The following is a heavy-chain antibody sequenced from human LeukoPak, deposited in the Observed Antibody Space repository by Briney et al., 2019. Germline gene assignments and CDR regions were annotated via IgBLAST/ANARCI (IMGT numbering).Heavy chain of an antibody. Sequence: PSQTLSLTCTVSGGSISSGSYYWSWIRQPAGKGLEWIGRIYTSGSTNYNPSLKSRVTISVDTSKNQFSLKLSSVTAADTAVYYCARAHYDFWSGFSPDAFDIWGQGTMVTVSS. V-gene: IGHV4-61*02. D-gene: IGHD3-3*01. J-gene: IGHJ3*02. CDR3: ARAHYDFWSGFSPDAFDI. CDR2: IYTSGST. CDR1: GGSISSGSYY.